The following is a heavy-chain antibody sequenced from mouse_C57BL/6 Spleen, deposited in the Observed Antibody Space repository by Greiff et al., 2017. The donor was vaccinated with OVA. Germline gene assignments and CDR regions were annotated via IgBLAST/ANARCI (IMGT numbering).Heavy chain of an antibody. Sequence: QVQLQQSGAELARPGASVKMSCKASGYTFTSYTMHWVKQRPGQGLEWIGYINPSSGYTKYNQKFKDKATLTADKSSSTAYMQLSSLTSEDSAVDYCARSSCYSHFDYWGQGTTLTGSS. CDR3: ARSSCYSHFDY. V-gene: IGHV1-4*01. CDR1: GYTFTSYT. D-gene: IGHD2-12*01. CDR2: INPSSGYT. J-gene: IGHJ2*01.